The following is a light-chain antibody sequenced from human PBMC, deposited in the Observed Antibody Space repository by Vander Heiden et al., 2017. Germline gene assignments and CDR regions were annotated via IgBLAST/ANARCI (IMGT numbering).Light chain of an antibody. CDR1: QRLLNRNGYNF. CDR2: LAS. J-gene: IGKJ1*01. Sequence: DIVMTQSPLSLSVTAGEPACLSCRSSQRLLNRNGYNFLDWYLQRPGQSPQPLIFLASNRASGVPDRFSGSGSGTEFTLKISRVEAEDVGVYYCMQALQTAWTFGQGTKLEIK. V-gene: IGKV2-28*01. CDR3: MQALQTAWT.